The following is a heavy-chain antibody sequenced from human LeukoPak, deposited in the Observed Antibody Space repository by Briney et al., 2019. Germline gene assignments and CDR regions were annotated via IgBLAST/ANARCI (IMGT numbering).Heavy chain of an antibody. V-gene: IGHV4-59*01. CDR1: GGSISSYY. D-gene: IGHD4-23*01. Sequence: SETLSLTCTVSGGSISSYYWSWLRQPPGKGLEWIGYIYYSGSTNYNPSLKSRVTISVDTSKNQFSLKLSSVTAADTAVYYCASLDYGGNPAFDYWGQGTLVTVSS. CDR2: IYYSGST. CDR3: ASLDYGGNPAFDY. J-gene: IGHJ4*02.